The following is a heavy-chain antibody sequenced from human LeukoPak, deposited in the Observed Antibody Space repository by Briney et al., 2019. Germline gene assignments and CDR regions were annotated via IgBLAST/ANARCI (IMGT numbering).Heavy chain of an antibody. CDR1: GYTFTSYE. Sequence: GASVKVSCKASGYTFTSYEINWLRQATGQGLEWMGWMSPNSGNTGYAQKFQGRFTMTSNISISTAYMELSSLRSEDTAVYYCARDRVRTVATPDYYMDVWGKGTTVTVSS. CDR3: ARDRVRTVATPDYYMDV. CDR2: MSPNSGNT. V-gene: IGHV1-8*01. D-gene: IGHD4-23*01. J-gene: IGHJ6*03.